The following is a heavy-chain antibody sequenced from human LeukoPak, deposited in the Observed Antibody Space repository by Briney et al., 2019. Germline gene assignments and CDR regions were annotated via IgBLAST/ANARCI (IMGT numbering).Heavy chain of an antibody. V-gene: IGHV3-53*01. CDR2: IYRGGSA. J-gene: IGHJ4*02. CDR1: GFTVSSNY. D-gene: IGHD3-9*01. Sequence: GGSLRLSCAASGFTVSSNYMSWVRQAPGKGLEWVSVIYRGGSAYYADSVKGRFTISRDNSKNTLSLQMNSLRAVDTAVYYCARTTKELDILTGYYFDYWGQGTLVTVSS. CDR3: ARTTKELDILTGYYFDY.